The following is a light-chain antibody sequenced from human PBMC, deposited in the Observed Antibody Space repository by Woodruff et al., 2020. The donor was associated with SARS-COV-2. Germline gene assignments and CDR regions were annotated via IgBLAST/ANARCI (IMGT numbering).Light chain of an antibody. CDR3: AAWDDSLNGWV. Sequence: PGKAPKLLLSADELLSLGVSGRFSASTSGTSASLGISGLQPDDEADYYCAAWDDSLNGWVFGGGTKLPVL. J-gene: IGLJ3*02. CDR2: ADE. V-gene: IGLV1-36*01.